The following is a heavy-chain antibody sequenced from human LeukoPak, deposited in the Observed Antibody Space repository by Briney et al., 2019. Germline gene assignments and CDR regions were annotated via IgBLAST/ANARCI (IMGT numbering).Heavy chain of an antibody. J-gene: IGHJ6*02. Sequence: GGSLRLSCAASGFTFSSYGMHWVRQAPGKGLEWVSSISSSSSYIYYADSVKGRFTISRDNAKNSLYLQMNSLRAEDTAVYYCARVVPAAIPRYYYGMDVWGQGTTVTVSS. CDR1: GFTFSSYG. D-gene: IGHD2-2*02. CDR2: ISSSSSYI. CDR3: ARVVPAAIPRYYYGMDV. V-gene: IGHV3-21*01.